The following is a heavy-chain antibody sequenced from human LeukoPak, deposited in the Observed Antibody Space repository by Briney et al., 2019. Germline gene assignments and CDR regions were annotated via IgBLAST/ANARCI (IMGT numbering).Heavy chain of an antibody. CDR1: GGTFSSYA. CDR2: IIPILGIA. D-gene: IGHD3-9*01. V-gene: IGHV1-69*04. J-gene: IGHJ4*02. Sequence: ASVKVSCKASGGTFSSYAISWVRQAPGQGLEWMGRIIPILGIANYAQKFQGRVTITADKSTSTAYMELSSLRSEDTAVYYCARVLALYILTGYSPVGYWGQGTLVTVSS. CDR3: ARVLALYILTGYSPVGY.